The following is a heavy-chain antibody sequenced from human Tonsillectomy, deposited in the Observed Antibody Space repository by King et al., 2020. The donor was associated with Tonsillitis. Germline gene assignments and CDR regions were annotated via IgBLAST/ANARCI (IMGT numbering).Heavy chain of an antibody. V-gene: IGHV4-61*02. CDR2: VYTSGSS. D-gene: IGHD1-26*01. J-gene: IGHJ3*02. Sequence: LQLQESGPGLVKPSQTLSLTCTVSGASISSGGHYWSWIRQSAGKEVEWLGRVYTSGSSNYNPSLNSRVTMVVDPSRNQVSLILSSVTAADTAVYYCAREISGSPSYGSAFDIWGQGTMVTVTP. CDR3: AREISGSPSYGSAFDI. CDR1: GASISSGGHY.